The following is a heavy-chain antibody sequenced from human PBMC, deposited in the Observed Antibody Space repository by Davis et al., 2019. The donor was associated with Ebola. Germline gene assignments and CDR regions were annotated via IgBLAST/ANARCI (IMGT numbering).Heavy chain of an antibody. V-gene: IGHV1-18*01. Sequence: AASVKVSCKASGHTFTNFGINWVRQAPGQGLEWMGWISAYNGNTNYARKFQGRVIMTTDTSTSTAYMELRSLRSDDTAVYYCARESGVTLDYWGQGTLVTVSS. CDR2: ISAYNGNT. D-gene: IGHD2-21*02. CDR3: ARESGVTLDY. J-gene: IGHJ4*02. CDR1: GHTFTNFG.